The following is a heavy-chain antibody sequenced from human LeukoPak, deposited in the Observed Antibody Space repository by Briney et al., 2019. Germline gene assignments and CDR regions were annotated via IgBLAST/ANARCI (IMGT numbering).Heavy chain of an antibody. CDR1: GYTFSSYW. Sequence: GGSLRVSCAVSGYTFSSYWMSWVRQAPGKGLEWVANIKQDGNEKYYVDSVKGRFTISRDNDKNSLYLQMNSLRAENTAVYYCAREWYYYDSSGYPQGIWGQGTMVTVSS. D-gene: IGHD3-22*01. CDR3: AREWYYYDSSGYPQGI. V-gene: IGHV3-7*01. CDR2: IKQDGNEK. J-gene: IGHJ3*02.